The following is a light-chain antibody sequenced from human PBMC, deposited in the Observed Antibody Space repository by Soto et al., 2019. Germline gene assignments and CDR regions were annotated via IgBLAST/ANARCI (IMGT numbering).Light chain of an antibody. V-gene: IGLV2-11*01. CDR2: DVS. Sequence: QSALTQPRSVSGSPGQSVTISCTGTSSDVGGYNYVSWYQQHPGKAPKLIIYDVSKRPSGVPDRFSGSKSGNTASLTISGLQAEDEADYYCCSYAGSYKGYVFGPGTKVTVL. J-gene: IGLJ1*01. CDR1: SSDVGGYNY. CDR3: CSYAGSYKGYV.